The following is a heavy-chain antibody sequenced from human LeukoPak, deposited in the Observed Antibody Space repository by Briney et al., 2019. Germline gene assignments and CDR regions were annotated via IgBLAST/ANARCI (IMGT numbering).Heavy chain of an antibody. CDR3: AREDPPIYCSSTSCYVWAFDI. CDR1: GYTFTGYY. D-gene: IGHD2-2*01. V-gene: IGHV1-2*02. Sequence: ASVKVSCKASGYTFTGYYMHWVRQAPGQGLEWMGWINPNSGGTNYAQKFQGRVTMTRDTSISTAYMELSRLRSDDTAVYYCAREDPPIYCSSTSCYVWAFDIWGQGTMVTVSS. J-gene: IGHJ3*02. CDR2: INPNSGGT.